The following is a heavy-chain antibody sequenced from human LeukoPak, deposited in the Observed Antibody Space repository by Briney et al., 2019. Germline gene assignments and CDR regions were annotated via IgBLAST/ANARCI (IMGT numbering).Heavy chain of an antibody. CDR3: AKDFTPDGIWDIDY. V-gene: IGHV3-23*01. Sequence: HPGGSLRLSCVASGFNFSKYTMSWVRQAPGKGLEWVSGIYGGGSGSTFYAESVKGRFTISRDNSKNTLYLQMNSLRDEDTAIYYCAKDFTPDGIWDIDYWGRGTLITVSS. J-gene: IGHJ4*02. D-gene: IGHD1-14*01. CDR2: IYGGGSGST. CDR1: GFNFSKYT.